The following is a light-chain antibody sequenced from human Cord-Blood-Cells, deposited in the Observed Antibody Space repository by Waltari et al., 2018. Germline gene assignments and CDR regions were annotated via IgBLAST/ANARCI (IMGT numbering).Light chain of an antibody. V-gene: IGKV3-15*01. Sequence: VFPGERATLSCRASQSVSSNLAWYQQKPGQAPRLLIYGASTRATGIPARFSGSGSGTEFTLTISSLQSEDFAVYYCQQYNNWPPLTFGGGTKVEIK. CDR2: GAS. CDR1: QSVSSN. CDR3: QQYNNWPPLT. J-gene: IGKJ4*01.